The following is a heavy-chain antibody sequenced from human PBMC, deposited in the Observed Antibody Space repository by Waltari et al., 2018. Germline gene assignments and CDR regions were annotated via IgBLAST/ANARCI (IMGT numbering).Heavy chain of an antibody. CDR3: ARMALYVWGSYRYGTPFDY. D-gene: IGHD3-16*02. V-gene: IGHV4-34*01. Sequence: QVQLQQWGAGLLQPSETLSLTCAVYGGSFSGYYWSWIRQPPGKGLEWIGEINHSGSTNYNPSLKSRVTISVDTSKNQFSLKLSSVTAADTAVYYCARMALYVWGSYRYGTPFDYWGQGTLVTVSS. CDR1: GGSFSGYY. CDR2: INHSGST. J-gene: IGHJ4*02.